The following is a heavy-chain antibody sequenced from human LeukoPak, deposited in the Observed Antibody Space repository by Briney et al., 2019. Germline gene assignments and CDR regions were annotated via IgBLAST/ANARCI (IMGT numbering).Heavy chain of an antibody. V-gene: IGHV3-9*03. D-gene: IGHD3-10*01. CDR2: ISWNSGSI. J-gene: IGHJ4*02. CDR3: AKALLGWLGGTTYYFDY. Sequence: PGGSLRLSCAASGFTLDDYAMHCVRQAPGKGLEWVSGISWNSGSIGYADSVKGRFTISRDNAKNSLYLQMNSRRAEDMALHPCAKALLGWLGGTTYYFDYWGQKTLVSVSS. CDR1: GFTLDDYA.